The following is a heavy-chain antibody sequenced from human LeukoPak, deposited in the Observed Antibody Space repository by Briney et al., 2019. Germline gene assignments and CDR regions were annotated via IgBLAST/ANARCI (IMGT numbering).Heavy chain of an antibody. Sequence: PGGSLRLSCAASGFTFSSYSMNWVRQAPGKGLEWVSYISSSGSTIYYADSVKGRFTISRDNAKNSLYLQMNSLRAEDTAVYYCARGGGYCSGGSCYPSVAYYFDYWGQGTLVTVSS. CDR1: GFTFSSYS. J-gene: IGHJ4*02. V-gene: IGHV3-48*04. CDR2: ISSSGSTI. CDR3: ARGGGYCSGGSCYPSVAYYFDY. D-gene: IGHD2-15*01.